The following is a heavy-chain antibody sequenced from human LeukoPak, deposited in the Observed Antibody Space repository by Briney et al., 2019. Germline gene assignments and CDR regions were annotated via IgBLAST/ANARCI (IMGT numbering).Heavy chain of an antibody. V-gene: IGHV1-18*01. J-gene: IGHJ6*03. CDR1: GYIVTTYG. CDR3: ARDVSTVTTRGDYYYYMDV. CDR2: ISAYSGHT. D-gene: IGHD4-17*01. Sequence: AAVKVSCKASGYIVTTYGINWVRQAPGQGLEWMGCISAYSGHTKYAQRLQGRVTMTTDTSTNTAYMQLTSLRSDDTAVYYCARDVSTVTTRGDYYYYMDVWGKGTTVTVSS.